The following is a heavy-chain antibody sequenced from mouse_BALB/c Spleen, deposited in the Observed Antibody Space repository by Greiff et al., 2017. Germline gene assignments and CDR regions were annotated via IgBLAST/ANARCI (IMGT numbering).Heavy chain of an antibody. CDR2: IYPGNSDT. V-gene: IGHV1-5*01. CDR3: TRDTTVVATEGAMDY. J-gene: IGHJ4*01. CDR1: GYSFTSYW. Sequence: EVHLVESGTVLARPGASVKMSCKASGYSFTSYWMHWVKQRPGQGLEWIGAIYPGNSDTSYNQKFKGKAKLTAVTSASTAYMELSSLTNEDSAVYYCTRDTTVVATEGAMDYWGQGTSVTVSS. D-gene: IGHD1-1*01.